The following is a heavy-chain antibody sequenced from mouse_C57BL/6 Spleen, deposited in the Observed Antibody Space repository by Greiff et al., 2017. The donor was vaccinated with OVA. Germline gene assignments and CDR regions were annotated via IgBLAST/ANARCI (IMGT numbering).Heavy chain of an antibody. CDR3: ARRDDFDY. J-gene: IGHJ2*01. Sequence: VKLQQPGAELVMPGASVKLSCKASGYTFTSYWMHWVKQRPGQGLEWIGEIDPSDSYTNYNQKFKGKSTLTVDKSSSTAYMQLSSLTSEDSAVYYCARRDDFDYWGQGTTLTVSS. V-gene: IGHV1-69*01. CDR2: IDPSDSYT. CDR1: GYTFTSYW.